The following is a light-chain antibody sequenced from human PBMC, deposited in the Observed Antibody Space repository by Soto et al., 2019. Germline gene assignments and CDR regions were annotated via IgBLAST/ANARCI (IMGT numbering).Light chain of an antibody. CDR2: GAS. V-gene: IGKV3-15*01. CDR3: QQYNDWPSWT. Sequence: EIVMTQSPATLSVSPWERATLSCRARQSVSSNLAWYQQKPGQAPRLLIYGASTRATGIPARLSGSGSGTEFTLTISSLQSEDFAVYYCQQYNDWPSWTFGQGTKVDIK. J-gene: IGKJ1*01. CDR1: QSVSSN.